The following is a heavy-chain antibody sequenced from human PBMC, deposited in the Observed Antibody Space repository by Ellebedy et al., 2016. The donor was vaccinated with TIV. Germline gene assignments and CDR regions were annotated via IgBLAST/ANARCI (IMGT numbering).Heavy chain of an antibody. J-gene: IGHJ4*02. CDR2: ISGSGGST. CDR3: AKERYSSSWRGADFDY. V-gene: IGHV3-23*01. Sequence: GGSLRLSXAASGFTFSSYSMNWVRQAPGKGLEWVSAISGSGGSTYYADSVKGRFTISRDNSKNTLYLQMNSLRAEDTAVYYCAKERYSSSWRGADFDYWGQGTLVTVSS. D-gene: IGHD6-13*01. CDR1: GFTFSSYS.